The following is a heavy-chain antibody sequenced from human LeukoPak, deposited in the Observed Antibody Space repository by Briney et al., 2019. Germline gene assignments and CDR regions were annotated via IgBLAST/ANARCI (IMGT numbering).Heavy chain of an antibody. CDR1: GYTFTSYA. CDR2: INTNTGNP. D-gene: IGHD2-2*01. J-gene: IGHJ6*03. CDR3: ARGSAAMPSHYYYYYMDV. Sequence: ASVKVSCKASGYTFTSYAMNWVRQAPGQGLEWMGWINTNTGNPTYAQGFTGRFVFSLDTSVSTAYLQISSLKAEDTAVYYCARGSAAMPSHYYYYYMDVWGKGTTVTVSS. V-gene: IGHV7-4-1*02.